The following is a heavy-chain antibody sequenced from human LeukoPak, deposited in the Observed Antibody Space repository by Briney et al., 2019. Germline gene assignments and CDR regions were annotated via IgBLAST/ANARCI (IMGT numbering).Heavy chain of an antibody. CDR1: GRSVGRGRSL. CDR3: SREVRVTAATPPYFYYDDRDV. D-gene: IGHD2-2*01. CDR2: IYYSGST. J-gene: IGHJ6*03. V-gene: IGHV4-39*07. Sequence: PLGSFSRDRSVDGRSVGRGRSLERGVRRILKKKLEWIGSIYYSGSTYYNPSLKSRVTISVDTSKNQFSLKLSSVTAADTAVYYFSREVRVTAATPPYFYYDDRDVCGNQTTAIASS.